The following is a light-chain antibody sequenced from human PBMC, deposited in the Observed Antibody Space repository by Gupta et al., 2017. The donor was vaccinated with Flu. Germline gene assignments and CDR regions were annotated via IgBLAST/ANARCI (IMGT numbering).Light chain of an antibody. CDR2: LGS. CDR3: RQALQTRIT. Sequence: DIVMTQSPLSLPVAPGEPASISCRSSQSLLHSNGYNYLDWYLQKPGQSPQLLIYLGSNRASGVPDRFSGSGSGTDFTLKISRVEAEDVGVYYCRQALQTRITFGQGTRVEIK. J-gene: IGKJ5*01. CDR1: QSLLHSNGYNY. V-gene: IGKV2-28*01.